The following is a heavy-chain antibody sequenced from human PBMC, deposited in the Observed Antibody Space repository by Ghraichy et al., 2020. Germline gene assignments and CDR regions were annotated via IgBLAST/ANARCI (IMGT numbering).Heavy chain of an antibody. CDR2: IKQDGSEK. CDR3: ARGRQAGD. D-gene: IGHD6-6*01. J-gene: IGHJ4*02. Sequence: GSLNISCAGSGFSFSTYWMTWVRQAPGKGLEWVANIKQDGSEKYYVDSVKGRFTISRDNAKNSLYLQMNSLRVEDTAVYYCARGRQAGDWGQGTLVTVSS. CDR1: GFSFSTYW. V-gene: IGHV3-7*03.